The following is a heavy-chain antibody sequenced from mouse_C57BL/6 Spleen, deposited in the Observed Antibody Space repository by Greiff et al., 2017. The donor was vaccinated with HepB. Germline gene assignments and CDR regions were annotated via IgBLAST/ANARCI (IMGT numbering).Heavy chain of an antibody. CDR3: ARHEGGTVVATYPYFDY. CDR1: GYTFTEYT. D-gene: IGHD1-1*01. Sequence: VQLQQSGAELVKPGASVKLSCKASGYTFTEYTIHWVKQRSGQGLEWIGWFYPGSGSIKYNEKVKDKATLTADKYSSTVYMELSRLTYEDSAVYFCARHEGGTVVATYPYFDYWGQGTTLTVSS. V-gene: IGHV1-62-2*01. J-gene: IGHJ2*01. CDR2: FYPGSGSI.